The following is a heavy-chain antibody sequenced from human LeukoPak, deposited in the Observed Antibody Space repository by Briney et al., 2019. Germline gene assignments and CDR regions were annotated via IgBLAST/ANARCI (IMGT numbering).Heavy chain of an antibody. CDR3: ARRRELLRGAFDM. CDR2: LYSGGST. D-gene: IGHD1-7*01. Sequence: GGSLRLSCVASGFTFSDYYMSWIRQAPGKGLEWVSVLYSGGSTYYVDSVKGRFTTSRDNSRNTLFLQMNSLRAEDTAVYYCARRRELLRGAFDMWGQGTMVTVSS. V-gene: IGHV3-53*01. CDR1: GFTFSDYY. J-gene: IGHJ3*02.